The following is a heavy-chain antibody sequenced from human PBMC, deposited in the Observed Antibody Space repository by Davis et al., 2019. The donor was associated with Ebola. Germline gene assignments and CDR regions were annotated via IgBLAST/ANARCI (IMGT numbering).Heavy chain of an antibody. D-gene: IGHD3-9*01. CDR3: ARDFDGGNYYFDY. CDR1: GGSFSSHP. J-gene: IGHJ4*02. V-gene: IGHV1-69*13. Sequence: SVKVSCKTSGGSFSSHPISWVRQAPRQGLEWMGGIIPIFDTPHYAQKLQGRITITADASTSTAYMELSSLRSEDTATYFCARDFDGGNYYFDYWGPGTPVTASS. CDR2: IIPIFDTP.